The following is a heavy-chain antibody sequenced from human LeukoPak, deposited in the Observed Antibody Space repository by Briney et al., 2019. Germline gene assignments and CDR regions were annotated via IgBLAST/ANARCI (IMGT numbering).Heavy chain of an antibody. D-gene: IGHD3-9*01. CDR3: AKDSGYDILTGYYDNWFDP. V-gene: IGHV3-23*01. Sequence: GGSLRLSCAASGVTFSSYAMSWVRQAPGKGREWVSAISGRGGSTYYAGSAKGRFTISRDTSKNTLYLQMTSLRAEDTAVYYCAKDSGYDILTGYYDNWFDPWGQGTLVAVSS. CDR1: GVTFSSYA. CDR2: ISGRGGST. J-gene: IGHJ5*02.